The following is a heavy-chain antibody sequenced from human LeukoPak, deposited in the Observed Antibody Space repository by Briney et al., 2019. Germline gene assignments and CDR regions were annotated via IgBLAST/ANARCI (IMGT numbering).Heavy chain of an antibody. Sequence: SQTLSLTCTVSGGSISSGGYYWSWIRQHPGKGLEWIGYIYYSGSTYYNPSLKSRVTISVDTSKNQFSLKLSSVTAADTAVYYCARGTRGYSGYAEINDYWGQGTLVTVSS. J-gene: IGHJ4*02. D-gene: IGHD5-12*01. CDR2: IYYSGST. CDR3: ARGTRGYSGYAEINDY. V-gene: IGHV4-31*03. CDR1: GGSISSGGYY.